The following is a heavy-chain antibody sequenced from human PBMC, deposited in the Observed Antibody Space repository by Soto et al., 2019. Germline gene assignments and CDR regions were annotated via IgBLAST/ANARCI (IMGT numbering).Heavy chain of an antibody. Sequence: PGGSLRLSCAASGFTFSSFSTDWVRQAPGKGLEWVSSISSSGSYISYADSVKGRFTLSRDNAKNSLELQMDSLRAEDTAVYYCVRLTSRASYFDSWGQGAPVTVSS. J-gene: IGHJ4*02. V-gene: IGHV3-21*01. CDR1: GFTFSSFS. D-gene: IGHD2-2*01. CDR2: ISSSGSYI. CDR3: VRLTSRASYFDS.